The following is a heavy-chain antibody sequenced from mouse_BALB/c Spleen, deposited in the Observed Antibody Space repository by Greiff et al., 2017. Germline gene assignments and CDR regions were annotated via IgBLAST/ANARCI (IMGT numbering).Heavy chain of an antibody. D-gene: IGHD2-1*01. CDR2: ISSGSSTI. V-gene: IGHV5-17*02. J-gene: IGHJ3*01. CDR1: GFTFSSFG. Sequence: DVKLVESGGGLVQPGGSRKLSCAASGFTFSSFGMHWVRQAPEKGLEWVAYISSGSSTIYYADTVKGRFTISRDNPKNTLFLQMTSLRSEDTAMYYCARGGNGNSWFAYWGQGTLVTVSA. CDR3: ARGGNGNSWFAY.